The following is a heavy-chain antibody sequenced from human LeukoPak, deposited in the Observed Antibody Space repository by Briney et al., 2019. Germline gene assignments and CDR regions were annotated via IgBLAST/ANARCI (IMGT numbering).Heavy chain of an antibody. CDR1: GYTFTSNY. V-gene: IGHV1-46*01. D-gene: IGHD3-10*01. CDR2: ISPSGGST. Sequence: GASVKVSCKAFGYTFTSNYMHWVRQAPGQGPEWMGVISPSGGSTTYAQKFQGRVTLTRDMSTSTDYLELSSLRSEDTAVYYCASLYYYGSGPDYWGQGTLVTVSS. J-gene: IGHJ4*02. CDR3: ASLYYYGSGPDY.